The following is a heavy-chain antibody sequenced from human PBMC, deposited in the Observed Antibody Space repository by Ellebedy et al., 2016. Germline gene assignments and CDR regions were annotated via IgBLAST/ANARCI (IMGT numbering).Heavy chain of an antibody. Sequence: SQTLSLTXXVYGGSFSGYYWSWIRQPPGKGLEWIGEINHSGSTNYNPSLKSRVTISVDTSKNQFSLKLSSVTAADTAVYYCARGIVGAIDYGMDVWGQGTTVTVSS. J-gene: IGHJ6*02. D-gene: IGHD1-26*01. V-gene: IGHV4-34*01. CDR3: ARGIVGAIDYGMDV. CDR1: GGSFSGYY. CDR2: INHSGST.